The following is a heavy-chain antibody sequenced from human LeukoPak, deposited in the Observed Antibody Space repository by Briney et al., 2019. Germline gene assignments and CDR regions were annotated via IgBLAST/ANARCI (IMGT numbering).Heavy chain of an antibody. CDR2: ISAYNGNT. Sequence: ASVKVSCKASGYTFTSYGISWVRQAPGQGLEWMGWISAYNGNTNYAQKLQGRVTMTTDTSTSTAYMELRSLRSDDTAVYYCARDYDSSGYYVYYYGMDVWGQGTTVTVSS. CDR3: ARDYDSSGYYVYYYGMDV. CDR1: GYTFTSYG. D-gene: IGHD3-22*01. J-gene: IGHJ6*02. V-gene: IGHV1-18*01.